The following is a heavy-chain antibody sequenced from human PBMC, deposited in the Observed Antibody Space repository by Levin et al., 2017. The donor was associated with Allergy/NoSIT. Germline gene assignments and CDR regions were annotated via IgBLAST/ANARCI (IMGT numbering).Heavy chain of an antibody. CDR3: ARDDCAWFGECYGMDV. CDR1: GDSIDRGNFY. CDR2: IHHSGSA. V-gene: IGHV4-31*03. J-gene: IGHJ6*02. D-gene: IGHD3-10*01. Sequence: SETLSLTCTVSGDSIDRGNFYWTWIRKHPDKGLEWLGFIHHSGSATYNPSLKSRLSMSLDTSKSQFSLKVTSVTVADTAVYYCARDDCAWFGECYGMDVWGQGTTVAVSS.